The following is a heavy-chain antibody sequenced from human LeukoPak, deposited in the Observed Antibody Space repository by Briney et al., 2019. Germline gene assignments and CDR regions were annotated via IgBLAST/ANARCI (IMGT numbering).Heavy chain of an antibody. J-gene: IGHJ4*02. D-gene: IGHD6-19*01. Sequence: ASVKVSCKSSGGTFSSYTISWVRQAPGQGLEWMGRIIPILGIANYAQKFQGRVTITGDKSTSTAYMELSSLRSEDTAVYYCARDGVAGKDYFDYGAQGTLVTVSS. CDR3: ARDGVAGKDYFDY. CDR1: GGTFSSYT. V-gene: IGHV1-69*04. CDR2: IIPILGIA.